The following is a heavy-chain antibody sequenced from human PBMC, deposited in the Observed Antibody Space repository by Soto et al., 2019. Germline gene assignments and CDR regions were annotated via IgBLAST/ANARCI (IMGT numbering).Heavy chain of an antibody. Sequence: GGSLRLSCAACGFTFSSYGMHWVRQAPGKGLEWVAVISYDGSNKYYADSVKGRFTISRDNSKNTLYLQMNSLRAEDTAVYYCAKDSGSYYPVFDYWGQGTLVTVSS. CDR3: AKDSGSYYPVFDY. D-gene: IGHD1-26*01. V-gene: IGHV3-30*18. CDR1: GFTFSSYG. J-gene: IGHJ4*02. CDR2: ISYDGSNK.